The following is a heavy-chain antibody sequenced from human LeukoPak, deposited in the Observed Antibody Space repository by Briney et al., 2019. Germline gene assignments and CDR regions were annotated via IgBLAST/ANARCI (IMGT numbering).Heavy chain of an antibody. D-gene: IGHD3-9*01. CDR1: GGTFSSYA. Sequence: GASVKVSCKASGGTFSSYAISWVRQAPGQGLEWMGGIIPIFGTANYAQKFQGGVTITADKSTSTAYMELSSLRSEDTAVYYCARDHAGLRYFDWDYYYYYYMDVWGKGTTVTVSS. CDR3: ARDHAGLRYFDWDYYYYYYMDV. V-gene: IGHV1-69*06. CDR2: IIPIFGTA. J-gene: IGHJ6*03.